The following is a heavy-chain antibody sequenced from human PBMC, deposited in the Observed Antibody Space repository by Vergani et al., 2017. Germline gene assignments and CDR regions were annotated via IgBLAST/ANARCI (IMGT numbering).Heavy chain of an antibody. CDR1: GGSITNYY. CDR2: VSVSGST. CDR3: ARDYASAIYYANDAFDI. J-gene: IGHJ3*02. Sequence: QVPLQESGPGLVNPSETLSLTCSVSGGSITNYYWSWIRQAAGKGLEWIGRVSVSGSTDSNASLRSRVTMSIDTSTNQFSLKLTSVTAADTAIYYCARDYASAIYYANDAFDIWGRGTKVTVSS. V-gene: IGHV4-4*07. D-gene: IGHD2-8*01.